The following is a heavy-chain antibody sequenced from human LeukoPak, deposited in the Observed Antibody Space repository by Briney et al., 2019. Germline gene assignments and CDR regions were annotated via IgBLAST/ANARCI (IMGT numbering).Heavy chain of an antibody. J-gene: IGHJ4*02. CDR1: GGTFSSYA. V-gene: IGHV1-69*04. D-gene: IGHD2-15*01. CDR2: IIPILGIA. Sequence: SVKVSCKASGGTFSSYAISWVRQAPGQGLEWMGRIIPILGIANYAQKFQGRVTITADKSTSTAYMELSSLRSEDTAVYYCARVKEGTAILDYWGQGTLVTVSS. CDR3: ARVKEGTAILDY.